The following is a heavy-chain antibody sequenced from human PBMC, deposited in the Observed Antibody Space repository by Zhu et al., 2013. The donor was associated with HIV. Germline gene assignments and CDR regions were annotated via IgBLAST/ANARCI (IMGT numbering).Heavy chain of an antibody. V-gene: IGHV4-38-2*02. Sequence: QVQLQQWGAGLLKPSETLSLTCTVSGGSISSYYWGWIRQPPGKGLEWIGSIYHSGSTYYNPSLKSRVTLSVDTSKNQFSLKMRSVTAADTAVYYCARGDILTGYGHFDCWGQGTLVTVSS. CDR3: ARGDILTGYGHFDC. D-gene: IGHD3-9*01. CDR1: GGSISSYY. J-gene: IGHJ4*02. CDR2: IYHSGST.